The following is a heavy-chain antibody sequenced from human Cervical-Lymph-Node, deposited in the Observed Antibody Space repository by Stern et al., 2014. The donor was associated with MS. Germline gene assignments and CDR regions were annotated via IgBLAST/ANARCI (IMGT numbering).Heavy chain of an antibody. D-gene: IGHD3-10*01. Sequence: VQLVQSGAEVKKPGAAVKVSCKASGYTFSNFGIAWLRQAPGQGLEWMGWISPYTGDTIYAQKVQDRVTLTTDTLTSTAYMELRSLTSDDTAVYYCARRFGELYLAFFDAWGQGALVTVSS. J-gene: IGHJ4*02. V-gene: IGHV1-18*04. CDR3: ARRFGELYLAFFDA. CDR2: ISPYTGDT. CDR1: GYTFSNFG.